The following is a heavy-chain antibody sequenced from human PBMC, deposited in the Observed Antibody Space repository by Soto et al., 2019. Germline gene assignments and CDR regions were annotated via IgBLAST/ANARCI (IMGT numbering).Heavy chain of an antibody. V-gene: IGHV3-15*01. J-gene: IGHJ4*02. D-gene: IGHD2-15*01. CDR3: TADPGDCSGGSCYSFDY. Sequence: GGSLRLSCAASGFTFSNAWMSWVRQAPGKGLEWVARIKSKTDDETKDYASPVKGRFTISRDDSKNTLYLQMNSLKTDDTAVYYCTADPGDCSGGSCYSFDYWGQGTLVTVSS. CDR1: GFTFSNAW. CDR2: IKSKTDDETK.